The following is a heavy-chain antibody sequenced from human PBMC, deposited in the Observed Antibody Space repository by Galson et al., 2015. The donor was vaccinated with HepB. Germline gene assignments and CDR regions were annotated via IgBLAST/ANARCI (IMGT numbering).Heavy chain of an antibody. Sequence: SVKVSCKASGGTFNNYAISWVRQAPGQGLEWMGGIIPIFGITNYAQKFQGRITITADKSSGTGYLELSSLRSEDTAMYYCARDVAVVAATGYGLGVWGQGTTVTVSS. V-gene: IGHV1-69*10. D-gene: IGHD2-21*02. CDR3: ARDVAVVAATGYGLGV. CDR1: GGTFNNYA. CDR2: IIPIFGIT. J-gene: IGHJ6*02.